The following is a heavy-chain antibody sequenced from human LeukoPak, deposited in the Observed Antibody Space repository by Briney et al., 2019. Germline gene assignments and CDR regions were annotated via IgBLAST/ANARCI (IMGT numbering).Heavy chain of an antibody. Sequence: ASVKVSCKASGYTFTGYYTHWVRQAPGQGLEWMGWINPNSGGTNYAQKFQGRVTMTRDTSISTAYMELSRLRSDDTAVYYCARDRGVVTVPDYWGQGTLVTVSS. D-gene: IGHD4-23*01. V-gene: IGHV1-2*02. J-gene: IGHJ4*02. CDR1: GYTFTGYY. CDR2: INPNSGGT. CDR3: ARDRGVVTVPDY.